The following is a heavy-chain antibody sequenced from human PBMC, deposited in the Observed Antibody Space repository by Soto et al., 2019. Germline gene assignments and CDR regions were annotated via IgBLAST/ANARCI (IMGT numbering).Heavy chain of an antibody. CDR2: IHYSGRP. CDR3: ERAWDHLSIDD. Sequence: SETLSLTCAGYGCSISRFYWCWIRQPPGEGLEWIGYIHYSGRPNCNPFLKSRVSMSVDTPKNYLSLKLSSVTAADTVVYYSERAWDHLSIDDWGPGALLTVS. CDR1: GCSISRFY. V-gene: IGHV4-59*01. D-gene: IGHD1-26*01. J-gene: IGHJ4*01.